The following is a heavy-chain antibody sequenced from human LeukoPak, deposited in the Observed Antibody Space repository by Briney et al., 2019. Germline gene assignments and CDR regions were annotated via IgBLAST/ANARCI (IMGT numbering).Heavy chain of an antibody. CDR2: IWYDGSNK. Sequence: PGGPLRLSCAASGFTFSSYGMHWVRQAPGKGLEWVAVIWYDGSNKYYADSVKGRFTISRDNSKNALYLKMNSLRAEDTAVYYCARDRPYDILVVPAAVDTAMVKGPDYWGQGTLVTVSS. J-gene: IGHJ4*02. V-gene: IGHV3-33*01. CDR3: ARDRPYDILVVPAAVDTAMVKGPDY. D-gene: IGHD2-2*01. CDR1: GFTFSSYG.